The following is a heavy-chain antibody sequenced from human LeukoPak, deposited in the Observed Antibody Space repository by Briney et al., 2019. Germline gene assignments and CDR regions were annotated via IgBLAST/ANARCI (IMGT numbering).Heavy chain of an antibody. CDR2: ISSSGSTI. D-gene: IGHD3-22*01. V-gene: IGHV3-48*03. CDR1: GFTFSSYE. J-gene: IGHJ4*02. Sequence: GGSLRLSCAASGFTFSSYEMNWVRQAPGKGLEWVSYISSSGSTIYYADSVKGRFTISRDNAKNSLYLQMNSLRAEDTAVYYCARDPSPYYYDSSGSNPNPEVSDYWGQGTLVTVSS. CDR3: ARDPSPYYYDSSGSNPNPEVSDY.